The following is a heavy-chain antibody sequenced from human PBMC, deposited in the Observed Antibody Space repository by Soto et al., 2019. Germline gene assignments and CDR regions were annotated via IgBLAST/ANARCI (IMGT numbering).Heavy chain of an antibody. V-gene: IGHV5-51*01. CDR3: APILRGNWFDP. CDR1: GYSSTTSW. J-gene: IGHJ5*02. Sequence: GESLKISCKGSGYSSTTSWIGWVRQMPGKGLEWMGIIFPADSDTRYSPTFQGQVTISVDKSINTAYLQWSSLKASDTAMYYCAPILRGNWFDPWGQGTLVTVSS. D-gene: IGHD2-21*02. CDR2: IFPADSDT.